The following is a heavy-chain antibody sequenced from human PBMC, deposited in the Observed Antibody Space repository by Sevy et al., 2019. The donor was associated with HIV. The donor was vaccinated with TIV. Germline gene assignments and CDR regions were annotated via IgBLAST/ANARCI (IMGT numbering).Heavy chain of an antibody. D-gene: IGHD4-17*01. CDR2: IYYSGST. J-gene: IGHJ4*02. Sequence: SETLSLTCTVSGGSVIRSTYYWGWIRQPPGKGLEWIGSIYYSGSTYYNPSLKSRVTISVDTSKNQFSLKLSSVTAADTAVYYCARHSSMTTVAMNYWGQGTLVTVSS. CDR1: GGSVIRSTYY. CDR3: ARHSSMTTVAMNY. V-gene: IGHV4-39*01.